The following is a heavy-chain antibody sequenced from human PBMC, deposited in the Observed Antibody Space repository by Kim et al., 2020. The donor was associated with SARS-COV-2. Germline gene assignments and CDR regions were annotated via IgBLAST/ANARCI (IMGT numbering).Heavy chain of an antibody. Sequence: SVKVSCKASGGTFSSYAISWVRQAPGQGLEWMGRIIPILGIANYAQKFQGRVTITADKSTSTAYMELSSLRSEDTAVYYCASQRGYSGYDLFSYWGQGTLVTVSS. D-gene: IGHD5-12*01. J-gene: IGHJ4*02. V-gene: IGHV1-69*04. CDR3: ASQRGYSGYDLFSY. CDR1: GGTFSSYA. CDR2: IIPILGIA.